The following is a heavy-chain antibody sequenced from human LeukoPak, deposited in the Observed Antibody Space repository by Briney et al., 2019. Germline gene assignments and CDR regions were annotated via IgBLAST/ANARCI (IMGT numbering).Heavy chain of an antibody. CDR1: GFSTSSYV. Sequence: PGGLLILSCAAAGFSTSSYVMCWVRQAPGRGVELVSAISGGGGSTYYADSVKGRFTITRDNYKNTLYLQMNSRRAEDTAVYYCAKNLVGNHYFDYWDQGTLVTVSS. V-gene: IGHV3-23*01. CDR3: AKNLVGNHYFDY. J-gene: IGHJ4*02. D-gene: IGHD1-14*01. CDR2: ISGGGGST.